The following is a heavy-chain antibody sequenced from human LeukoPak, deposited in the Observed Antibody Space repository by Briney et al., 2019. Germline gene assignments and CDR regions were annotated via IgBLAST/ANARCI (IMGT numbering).Heavy chain of an antibody. Sequence: GGSLRLSCAASGFTFSSYGMHWVRQAPGKGLEGVAFIRYDGSNKYYADSVKGRFTISRDNSKNTLYLQMNSLRAEDTAVYYCARDHVVRGVPFDYWGQGTLVTVSS. CDR3: ARDHVVRGVPFDY. J-gene: IGHJ4*02. D-gene: IGHD3-10*01. V-gene: IGHV3-30*02. CDR2: IRYDGSNK. CDR1: GFTFSSYG.